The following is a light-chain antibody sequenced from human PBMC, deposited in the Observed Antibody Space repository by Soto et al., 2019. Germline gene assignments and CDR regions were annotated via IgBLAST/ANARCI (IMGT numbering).Light chain of an antibody. CDR1: QGISGY. CDR3: QQLNSYLIT. V-gene: IGKV1-8*01. J-gene: IGKJ5*01. CDR2: AAS. Sequence: AIRMTQSPSSFSASTGDRVTITCRASQGISGYLAWYQQKPGKAPKLLIYAASTLQSGVPSRFSGSGSGTEFTLTISSLQPEDFATYYCQQLNSYLITFGQGTRLEIK.